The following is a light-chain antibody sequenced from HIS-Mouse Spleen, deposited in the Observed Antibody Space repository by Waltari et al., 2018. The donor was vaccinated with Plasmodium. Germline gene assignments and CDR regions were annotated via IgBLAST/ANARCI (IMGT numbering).Light chain of an antibody. V-gene: IGLV2-11*01. J-gene: IGLJ2*01. CDR1: SSDVGVYNY. CDR2: DVS. CDR3: CSYAGSYTLV. Sequence: QSALTQPRSVSGSPGQSVTISCPGPSSDVGVYNYVSWYQQHPGKAPNLMIYDVSKRPSGVPDRFSGSKSGNTASLTISGLQAEDEADYYCCSYAGSYTLVFGGGTKLTVL.